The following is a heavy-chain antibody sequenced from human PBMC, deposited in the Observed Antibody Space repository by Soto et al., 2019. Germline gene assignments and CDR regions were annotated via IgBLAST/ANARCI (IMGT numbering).Heavy chain of an antibody. J-gene: IGHJ3*02. CDR3: VRVGGAPLGAFDI. D-gene: IGHD1-26*01. CDR2: IFNSGNT. CDR1: GGSITSYY. V-gene: IGHV4-59*01. Sequence: SETLSLTCTVSGGSITSYYWSWIRQPPGKGLEWIGYIFNSGNTNYNPSLTSRVTLSVDTSKNQLSLKVTSVNAADTAVYYCVRVGGAPLGAFDIWGQGTMVTVSS.